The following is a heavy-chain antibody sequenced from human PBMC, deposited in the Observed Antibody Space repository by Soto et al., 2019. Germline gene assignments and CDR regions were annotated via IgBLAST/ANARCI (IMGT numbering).Heavy chain of an antibody. CDR3: AGIQSKRLSGLDP. CDR2: IYYSGST. Sequence: SETLSLTCTVSGGSISSGDYYWSWIRQPPGKGLEWIGYIYYSGSTYYNPSLKSRVTISVDTSKNQFSLKLSSVTAADTAVYYCAGIQSKRLSGLDPWGQGILVTVSS. CDR1: GGSISSGDYY. D-gene: IGHD5-18*01. V-gene: IGHV4-30-4*01. J-gene: IGHJ5*02.